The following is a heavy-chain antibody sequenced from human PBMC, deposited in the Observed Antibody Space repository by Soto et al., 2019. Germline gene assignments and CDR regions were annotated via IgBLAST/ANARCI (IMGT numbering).Heavy chain of an antibody. V-gene: IGHV3-30*18. CDR3: AKADGDMATFDY. CDR1: GFTFSSYG. CDR2: ISYDGSNK. J-gene: IGHJ4*02. D-gene: IGHD5-12*01. Sequence: QVQLVESGGGVVQPGRSLRLSCAASGFTFSSYGMHWVRQAPGKGLEWVAVISYDGSNKYYADSVKGRFTISRDNSKNTLYLQMNSLRAEDTAVYYCAKADGDMATFDYRGQGTLVTVSS.